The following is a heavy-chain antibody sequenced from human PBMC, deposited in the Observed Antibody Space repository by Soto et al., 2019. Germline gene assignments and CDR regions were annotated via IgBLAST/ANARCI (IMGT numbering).Heavy chain of an antibody. CDR1: GFSLSTSGVG. CDR3: AHSFDSGWTPFYYYYYGMDV. V-gene: IGHV2-5*01. D-gene: IGHD6-19*01. CDR2: IYWNDDK. Sequence: SGPTLVKPTPTLTLTCTFSGFSLSTSGVGVGWIRQPPGKALEWLALIYWNDDKRYSPSLKSRLTITKDTSKNQVVLTMTNMDPVDTATYYCAHSFDSGWTPFYYYYYGMDVWGQGTTVTVSS. J-gene: IGHJ6*02.